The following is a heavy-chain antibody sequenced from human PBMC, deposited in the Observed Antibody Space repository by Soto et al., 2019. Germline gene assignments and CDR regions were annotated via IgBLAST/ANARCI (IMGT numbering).Heavy chain of an antibody. V-gene: IGHV4-30-4*01. CDR2: IYYSGST. CDR3: ARGYMGDGYYDSSHRASGMDV. CDR1: GGSISSGDYY. Sequence: SETLSLTCTVSGGSISSGDYYWSWIRQPPGKGLEWIGYIYYSGSTYYNPSLKSRVTISVDTSKNQFSLKLSSVTAADTAVYYCARGYMGDGYYDSSHRASGMDVWGQGTTVTVSS. J-gene: IGHJ6*02. D-gene: IGHD3-22*01.